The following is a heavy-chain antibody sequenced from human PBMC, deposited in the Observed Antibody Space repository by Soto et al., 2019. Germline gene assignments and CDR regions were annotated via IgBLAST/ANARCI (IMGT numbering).Heavy chain of an antibody. CDR3: ASGFRIAVALDY. J-gene: IGHJ4*02. Sequence: SETLSLTCAVYGGSFSGYYWSWIRQPPGKGLEWIGEINYSGNTNYNPSLKSRVTISVNTSKNQFSLKLSSVTAADTAVYYCASGFRIAVALDYWGQGTLVTVSS. CDR2: INYSGNT. D-gene: IGHD6-19*01. V-gene: IGHV4-34*01. CDR1: GGSFSGYY.